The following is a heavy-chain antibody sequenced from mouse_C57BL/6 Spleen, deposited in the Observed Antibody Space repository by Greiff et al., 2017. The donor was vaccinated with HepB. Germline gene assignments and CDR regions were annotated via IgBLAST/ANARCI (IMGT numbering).Heavy chain of an antibody. J-gene: IGHJ2*01. D-gene: IGHD2-13*01. CDR1: GYSITSGYY. CDR2: ISYDGRN. V-gene: IGHV3-6*01. CDR3: ARSVRFPYYFDY. Sequence: DVQLQESGPGLVKPSQSLSLTCSVTGYSITSGYYWNWIRQFPGNKLEWMGYISYDGRNNYNPSLNNRISITRDTSKNQFFLKLNSVTTEDTATYCSARSVRFPYYFDYWGQGTTLTVAS.